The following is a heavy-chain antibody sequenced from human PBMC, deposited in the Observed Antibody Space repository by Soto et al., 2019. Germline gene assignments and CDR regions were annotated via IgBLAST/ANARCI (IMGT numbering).Heavy chain of an antibody. V-gene: IGHV4-59*01. CDR2: VYDNGRP. CDR3: ARGVGSSPPRY. Sequence: SETLSLTCTISGGSISVYYWSWIRQSPRQGLEWIGYVYDNGRPYYSPSLKSQVTISADTSKNQISLKLTSATAAGTAVYYCARGVGSSPPRYWGRGTLVTVSS. D-gene: IGHD3-9*01. CDR1: GGSISVYY. J-gene: IGHJ4*02.